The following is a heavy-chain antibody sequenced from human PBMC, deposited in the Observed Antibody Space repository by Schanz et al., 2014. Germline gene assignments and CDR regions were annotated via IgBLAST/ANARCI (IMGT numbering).Heavy chain of an antibody. D-gene: IGHD2-21*01. J-gene: IGHJ4*02. CDR1: GYTFSSYG. CDR2: ISAYTNNT. Sequence: QVQLVQSGAEVKKPGASVKVPCKASGYTFSSYGLNWVRQAPGQGLEWMGWISAYTNNTNYAQKVQGRVTMTTDTSTGTAYMELRSLRSDDTAVYYCARDRLECGAECYSVEVFEIWGQGTLVIVSS. V-gene: IGHV1-18*01. CDR3: ARDRLECGAECYSVEVFEI.